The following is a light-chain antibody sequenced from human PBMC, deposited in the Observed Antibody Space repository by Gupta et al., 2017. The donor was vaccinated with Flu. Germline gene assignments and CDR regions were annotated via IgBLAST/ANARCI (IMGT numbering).Light chain of an antibody. J-gene: IGLJ2*01. V-gene: IGLV2-11*01. CDR3: CAYAGSYVV. CDR1: SSDVGGYNY. CDR2: DVS. Sequence: SALTQPRSVSGSPGQSVTISCTGTSSDVGGYNYVSWYQQHPGKAPKLMIYDVSKRAAGVPDRCSGYTSGTTASLTIAGLQAEDEDYYYCCAYAGSYVVFGGGTKLTVL.